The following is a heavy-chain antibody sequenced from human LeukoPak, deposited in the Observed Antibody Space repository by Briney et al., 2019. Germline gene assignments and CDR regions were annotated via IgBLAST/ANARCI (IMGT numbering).Heavy chain of an antibody. CDR1: GGTFSSYA. V-gene: IGHV1-69*04. J-gene: IGHJ3*02. D-gene: IGHD4-11*01. CDR3: ARRSNYPWGAFDI. Sequence: ASVKVSCKASGGTFSSYAISWVRQAPGQGLEWMGRIIPILGIANYAQKFQGRVTITADKSTSTAYMELSSLRSEDTAVYYCARRSNYPWGAFDIWGQGTMVTVSS. CDR2: IIPILGIA.